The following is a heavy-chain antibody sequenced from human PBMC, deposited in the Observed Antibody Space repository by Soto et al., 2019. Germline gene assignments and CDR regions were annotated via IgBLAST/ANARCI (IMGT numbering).Heavy chain of an antibody. CDR2: INPSGGST. CDR3: ARDFGGYYDILTGYWDI. V-gene: IGHV1-46*01. Sequence: VSVKVSCKASGYTFTSCYMHWVRQAPGQGLEWMGIINPSGGSTSYAQKFQGRVTITRDTSASTAYMELSSLRSEDTAVYYCARDFGGYYDILTGYWDIWGQGTMVTVSS. D-gene: IGHD3-9*01. CDR1: GYTFTSCY. J-gene: IGHJ3*02.